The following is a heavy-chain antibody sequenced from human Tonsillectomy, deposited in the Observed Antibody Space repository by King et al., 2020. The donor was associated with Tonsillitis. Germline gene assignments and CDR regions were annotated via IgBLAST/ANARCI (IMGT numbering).Heavy chain of an antibody. Sequence: VQLVESGGGLVKPGGSLRLSCAASGFTFTDYYMSWIRQAPGKGLEWGAYISCSGSSIYYADSVKGRITISRDNAKTSLYLQMNSLRAEDTALYYCARTDYFYYYYMDVWGRGTTVTVSS. CDR1: GFTFTDYY. CDR2: ISCSGSSI. J-gene: IGHJ6*03. V-gene: IGHV3-11*01. CDR3: ARTDYFYYYYMDV.